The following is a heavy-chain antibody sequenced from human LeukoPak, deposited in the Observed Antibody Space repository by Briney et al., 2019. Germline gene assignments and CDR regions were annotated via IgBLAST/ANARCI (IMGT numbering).Heavy chain of an antibody. CDR3: STNDAFDI. V-gene: IGHV3-15*04. CDR2: IETKTGGGTT. Sequence: PGGSLRLSCAASGFTFSNAWMSWVRQAPGKGLEWVGRIETKTGGGTTDYAVPVKGRFTISRDDSKNTLYLQMISLKIEDTAVYYCSTNDAFDIWGQGTMVTVSS. CDR1: GFTFSNAW. J-gene: IGHJ3*02.